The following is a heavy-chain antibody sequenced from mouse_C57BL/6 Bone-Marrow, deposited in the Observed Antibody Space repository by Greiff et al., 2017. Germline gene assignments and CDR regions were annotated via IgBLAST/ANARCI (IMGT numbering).Heavy chain of an antibody. CDR1: GYTFTSYD. Sequence: QVQLQQSGPELVKPGASVKLSCKASGYTFTSYDINWVKQRPGRGLEWIGRIYPGDGDTNYNGKFKGKATLTADKSSSTAYMQLSSLTSEDSAVYFCARSGWLLFDYWGQGTTLTVSS. CDR2: IYPGDGDT. CDR3: ARSGWLLFDY. J-gene: IGHJ2*01. V-gene: IGHV1-82*01. D-gene: IGHD2-3*01.